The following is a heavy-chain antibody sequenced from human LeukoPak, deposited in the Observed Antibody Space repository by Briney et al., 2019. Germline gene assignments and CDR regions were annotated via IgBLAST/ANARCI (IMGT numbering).Heavy chain of an antibody. CDR3: AREQWFGEFHFDY. V-gene: IGHV4-38-2*02. CDR2: IYHSGST. D-gene: IGHD3-10*01. CDR1: GYSISSGYY. Sequence: SETLSLTCTVSGYSISSGYYWGWIRQPPGKGLEWIGSIYHSGSTYYNPSLKSRVTISVDTSKNQFSLKLSSVTAADTAVYYCAREQWFGEFHFDYWGQGTLVTVSS. J-gene: IGHJ4*02.